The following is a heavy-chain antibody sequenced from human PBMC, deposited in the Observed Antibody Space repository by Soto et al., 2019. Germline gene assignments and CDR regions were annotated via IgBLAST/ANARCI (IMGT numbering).Heavy chain of an antibody. CDR2: IFYNGKT. V-gene: IGHV4-39*01. CDR3: ARNADQPPTFPFYSGTDV. J-gene: IGHJ6*04. Sequence: SETLSLTCIVSGGSISRSNYNWGWIRQTPGKGLEWVGSIFYNGKTYYNPSLQSRVFISADTSKNQFSLDLTSVTAADSSIYYCARNADQPPTFPFYSGTDVWGNGTRVTVS. CDR1: GGSISRSNYN.